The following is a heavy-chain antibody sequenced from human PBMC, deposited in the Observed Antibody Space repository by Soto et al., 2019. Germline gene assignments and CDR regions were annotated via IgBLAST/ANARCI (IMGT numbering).Heavy chain of an antibody. CDR2: ITYDGSDK. D-gene: IGHD1-26*01. V-gene: IGHV3-30*18. CDR3: AKDPNPNSGSLNWFDP. CDR1: GFTFSTYG. J-gene: IGHJ5*02. Sequence: QVHLVESGGGVVQPGRSLRLSCAASGFTFSTYGMHWVRQAPGKGLEWVAVITYDGSDKNYGDSVKGRFTISRDNXRXNLYLQMNSLRAEDTAVYYCAKDPNPNSGSLNWFDPWGQGTLVTVSS.